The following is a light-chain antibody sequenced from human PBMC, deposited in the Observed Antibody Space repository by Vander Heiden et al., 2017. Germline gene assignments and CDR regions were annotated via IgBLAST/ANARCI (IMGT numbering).Light chain of an antibody. V-gene: IGKV4-1*01. CDR3: QQYYTPPLT. Sequence: IVMPHSPDSLPVSLGERATINCKSSQSVFDASNNKNSLAWYQQKAGQPPKLLINWASTRESGVPDRISGSGSGTNFTLTISSLQAEDVALYYCQQYYTPPLTFGGGTKVEIK. CDR1: QSVFDASNNKNS. J-gene: IGKJ4*01. CDR2: WAS.